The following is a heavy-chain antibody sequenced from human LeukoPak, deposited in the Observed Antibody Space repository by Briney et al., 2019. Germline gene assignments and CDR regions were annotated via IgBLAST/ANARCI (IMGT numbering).Heavy chain of an antibody. CDR2: ISGSGGGT. CDR1: GFAFRDFA. Sequence: GGSLRLSCAASGFAFRDFAMTWVRQAPGKGLEWVSLISGSGGGTYYADSVKGRFAISRDNSKNTMYLQMDSLRAEDTAIYYCARGKYQLVSWLGWGQGTLVSVSS. J-gene: IGHJ4*02. D-gene: IGHD2-2*01. V-gene: IGHV3-23*01. CDR3: ARGKYQLVSWLG.